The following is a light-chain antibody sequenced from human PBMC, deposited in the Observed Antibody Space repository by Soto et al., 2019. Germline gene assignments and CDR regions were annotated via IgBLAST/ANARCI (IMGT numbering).Light chain of an antibody. CDR1: SSDVGGYNF. CDR3: SSYSGTNNYV. V-gene: IGLV2-8*01. Sequence: QSALTQPASVSGSPGQSITISCTGASSDVGGYNFVSWYQQHPGKAPKLIIYEVTKRPSGVPDRFSGSKSGNTASLTVSGLQAEDEADYYCSSYSGTNNYVFGTGTKLTVL. CDR2: EVT. J-gene: IGLJ1*01.